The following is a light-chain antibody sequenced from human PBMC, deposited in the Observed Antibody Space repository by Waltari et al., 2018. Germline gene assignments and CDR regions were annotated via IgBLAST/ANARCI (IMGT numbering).Light chain of an antibody. Sequence: QSALTQPRSVSGSPGQSVTISCTGTSSDVGGYNYVSWYQQHPSKAPKLIIYDVTKRPSGVPDRFSGSKSGNTASLTISGLQAEDEADYYCCSYGGSYSFVVFGGGTKLTVL. CDR3: CSYGGSYSFVV. CDR2: DVT. CDR1: SSDVGGYNY. J-gene: IGLJ2*01. V-gene: IGLV2-11*01.